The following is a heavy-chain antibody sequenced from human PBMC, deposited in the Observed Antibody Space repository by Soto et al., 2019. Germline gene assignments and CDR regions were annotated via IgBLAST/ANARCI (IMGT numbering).Heavy chain of an antibody. CDR3: ASWGGRSSGYYDAFDI. CDR2: ISYDGSNK. Sequence: GGSLRLSCAASEFTFSSHGMHWVRQAPGKGLEWVAVISYDGSNKYYADSVKGRFTISRDNSKNTLYLQMNSLRAEDTAVYYCASWGGRSSGYYDAFDIWGQGTVVTVSS. D-gene: IGHD3-22*01. V-gene: IGHV3-30*03. CDR1: EFTFSSHG. J-gene: IGHJ3*02.